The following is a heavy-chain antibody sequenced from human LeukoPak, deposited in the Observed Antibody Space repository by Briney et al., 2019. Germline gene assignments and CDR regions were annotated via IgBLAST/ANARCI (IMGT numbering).Heavy chain of an antibody. Sequence: GGSLRLSCAASGFTFSSYWMSWVRQAPGKGLEWVANIKQDGSEKYYVDSVKGRFTISRDNAKNSLYLQMNSLRAEDTAVYYCAREGFYSYYYYMDVLGKGTTVTVSS. D-gene: IGHD2-15*01. CDR1: GFTFSSYW. J-gene: IGHJ6*03. V-gene: IGHV3-7*01. CDR2: IKQDGSEK. CDR3: AREGFYSYYYYMDV.